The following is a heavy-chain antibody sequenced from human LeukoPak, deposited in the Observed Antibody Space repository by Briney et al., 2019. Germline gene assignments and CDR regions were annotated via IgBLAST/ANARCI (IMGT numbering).Heavy chain of an antibody. Sequence: PGEFLKISGKGSGYSFTTYWIGWVRQMPGKGLGWMGIIYPGDSDTRYSRSFQGQVTISADKSISTAYLQWSSLKASDTAMYYCARSTARNITMVRGALEENYYYYYGMDVWGQGTTVTVSS. D-gene: IGHD3-10*01. V-gene: IGHV5-51*01. J-gene: IGHJ6*02. CDR1: GYSFTTYW. CDR2: IYPGDSDT. CDR3: ARSTARNITMVRGALEENYYYYYGMDV.